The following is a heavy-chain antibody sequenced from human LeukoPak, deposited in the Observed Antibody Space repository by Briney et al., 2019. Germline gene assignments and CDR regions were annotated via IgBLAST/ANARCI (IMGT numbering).Heavy chain of an antibody. CDR1: GFTFSDYY. V-gene: IGHV3-11*04. CDR3: AKGLDSSGWYYFDY. D-gene: IGHD6-19*01. J-gene: IGHJ4*02. Sequence: GGSLRLSCAASGFTFSDYYMTWIRQAPGKGLEWISYISSTGITIHYADSMKGRFTISRDNAKNSLYLQMNSLRAEDTAVYYCAKGLDSSGWYYFDYWGQGTLVTVSS. CDR2: ISSTGITI.